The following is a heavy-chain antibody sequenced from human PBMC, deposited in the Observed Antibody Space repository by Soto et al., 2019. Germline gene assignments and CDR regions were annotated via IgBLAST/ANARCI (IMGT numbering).Heavy chain of an antibody. CDR1: GGTFSSYT. J-gene: IGHJ3*02. V-gene: IGHV1-69*02. D-gene: IGHD3-10*01. CDR3: AVKPTYYHGLGSYHALGAFDI. Sequence: SVKVSCKASGGTFSSYTISWVRQAPGQGLEWMGRIIPILGIANYAQKFQGRVTITADKSTSTAYMELSSLRSEDTAVDYCAVKPTYYHGLGSYHALGAFDIWGQGTMVTVSS. CDR2: IIPILGIA.